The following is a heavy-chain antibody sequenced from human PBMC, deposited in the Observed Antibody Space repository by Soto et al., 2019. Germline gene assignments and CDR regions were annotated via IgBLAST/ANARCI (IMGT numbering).Heavy chain of an antibody. CDR2: IYYSGST. V-gene: IGHV4-39*02. CDR1: GGSISSSSYY. CDR3: ARDNNSGSYYGYYYYYGMDV. D-gene: IGHD1-26*01. Sequence: PSETLSLTCTVSGGSISSSSYYWGWIRQPPGKGLEWIGSIYYSGSTYYNPSLKSRVTISVDTSKNQFSLKLSSVTAADTAVYYCARDNNSGSYYGYYYYYGMDVWGQGTTVTVSS. J-gene: IGHJ6*02.